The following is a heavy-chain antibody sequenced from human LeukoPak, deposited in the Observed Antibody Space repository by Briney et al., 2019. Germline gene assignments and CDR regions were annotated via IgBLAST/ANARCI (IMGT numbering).Heavy chain of an antibody. D-gene: IGHD1-1*01. V-gene: IGHV3-30*02. CDR2: IRFDGSNT. Sequence: GGSLRLSCAASGFIFSSYGMHWVRQAPAKGLEWVAFIRFDGSNTHYADSVKVRFTISRDNSKNTLYLQMNSLRAEDTAVYYCARPELTIGGSYGGGPDYWGQGTLVTVSS. J-gene: IGHJ4*02. CDR1: GFIFSSYG. CDR3: ARPELTIGGSYGGGPDY.